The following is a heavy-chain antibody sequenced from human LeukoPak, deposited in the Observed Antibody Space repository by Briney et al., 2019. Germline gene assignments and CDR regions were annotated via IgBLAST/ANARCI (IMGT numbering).Heavy chain of an antibody. CDR1: GFTFDDYA. CDR3: AKDIFTGIAASGAIDY. V-gene: IGHV3-9*01. J-gene: IGHJ4*02. Sequence: GGSLRLSCAASGFTFDDYAMHWVRQAPGKGLEWVSGISWNSGSIGYADSVKGRFTISRDNAKNSLYLQMNSLRAEDTALYYCAKDIFTGIAASGAIDYWGQGTLVTVSS. D-gene: IGHD6-13*01. CDR2: ISWNSGSI.